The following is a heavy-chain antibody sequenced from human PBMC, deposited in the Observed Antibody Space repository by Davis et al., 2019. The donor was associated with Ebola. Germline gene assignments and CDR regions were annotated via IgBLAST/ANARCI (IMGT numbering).Heavy chain of an antibody. CDR2: INPNSGGT. CDR1: GYTFTGYY. J-gene: IGHJ4*02. Sequence: AASVKVSCKASGYTFTGYYMHWVRQAPGQGLEWMGRINPNSGGTNYAQKLQGRVTMTTDTSTSTAYMELRSLRSDDTAVYYCAREPKRYYDIVTGAGGDYWGQGTLVTVSS. D-gene: IGHD3-9*01. V-gene: IGHV1-2*06. CDR3: AREPKRYYDIVTGAGGDY.